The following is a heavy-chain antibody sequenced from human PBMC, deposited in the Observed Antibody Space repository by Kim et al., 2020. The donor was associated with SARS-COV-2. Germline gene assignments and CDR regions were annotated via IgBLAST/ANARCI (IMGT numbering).Heavy chain of an antibody. CDR3: ARAKGSGWYSQFDY. CDR1: GGSISSYY. Sequence: SETLSLTCTVSGGSISSYYWSWIRQPPGKGLEWIGYIYYSGSTNYNPSLKSRVTISVDTSKNQFSLKLSSVTAADTAVYYCARAKGSGWYSQFDYWGQGT. J-gene: IGHJ4*02. CDR2: IYYSGST. V-gene: IGHV4-59*01. D-gene: IGHD6-19*01.